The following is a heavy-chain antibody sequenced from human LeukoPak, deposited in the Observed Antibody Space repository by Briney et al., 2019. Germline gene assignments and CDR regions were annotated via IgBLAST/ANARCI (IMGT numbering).Heavy chain of an antibody. CDR3: ARVMVIPGYHMDV. V-gene: IGHV1-18*01. CDR2: ISAYNGNT. J-gene: IGHJ6*03. CDR1: GYTFTSYG. D-gene: IGHD5-18*01. Sequence: GASVKVPCKASGYTFTSYGISWVRQAPGQGLEWMGWISAYNGNTSYAQKLQGRVTMTTDTSTSTAYMELRSLRSDDTAVYYCARVMVIPGYHMDVWGKGTTVTVSS.